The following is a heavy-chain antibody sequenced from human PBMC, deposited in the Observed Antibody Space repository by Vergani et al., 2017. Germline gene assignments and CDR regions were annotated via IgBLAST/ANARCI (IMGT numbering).Heavy chain of an antibody. CDR3: ARGRGSSWYIGWFDP. Sequence: QVQLVESGGGVVQPGRSLRLSCAASGFTFSSYGMHWVRQAPGKGLEWVAVISYDGSNKYYADSVKGRFTISRDNSKNTLYLQMNSLRAEDTAVYYCARGRGSSWYIGWFDPWGQGTLVTVSS. D-gene: IGHD6-13*01. CDR2: ISYDGSNK. V-gene: IGHV3-30*03. CDR1: GFTFSSYG. J-gene: IGHJ5*02.